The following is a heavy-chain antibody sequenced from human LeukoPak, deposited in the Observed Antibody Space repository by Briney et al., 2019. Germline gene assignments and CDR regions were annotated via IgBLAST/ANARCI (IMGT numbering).Heavy chain of an antibody. CDR3: ATESVVPAATSFDY. J-gene: IGHJ4*02. V-gene: IGHV1-24*01. D-gene: IGHD2-2*01. CDR2: FDPEDGET. CDR1: GYTLTELS. Sequence: ASVKVSCKVSGYTLTELSMHWVRQAPGKGLEWMGGFDPEDGETIYAQKFQGRVTMAEDTSTDTAYMELSSLRSEDTAVYYCATESVVPAATSFDYWGQGTLVTVSS.